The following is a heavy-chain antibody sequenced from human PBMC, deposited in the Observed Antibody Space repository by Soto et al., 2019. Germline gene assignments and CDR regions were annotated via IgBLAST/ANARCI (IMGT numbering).Heavy chain of an antibody. CDR2: IYSDGST. D-gene: IGHD3-10*01. CDR3: ARTEYGSGIYSDC. CDR1: KFTVSTNY. Sequence: EVQLVESGGGLVQPGGSLRLSCEASKFTVSTNYMTWVRQAPGKGLEWVSVIYSDGSTYYADSVKGRFTISRDNSKNTLYLQMNSLRAEDTAVYYCARTEYGSGIYSDCWGQGTLVTVTS. J-gene: IGHJ4*02. V-gene: IGHV3-66*01.